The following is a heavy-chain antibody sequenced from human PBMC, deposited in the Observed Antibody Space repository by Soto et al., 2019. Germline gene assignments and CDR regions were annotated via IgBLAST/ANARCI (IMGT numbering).Heavy chain of an antibody. J-gene: IGHJ2*01. Sequence: QVQLVESGGGVVQPGRSLRLSCAASGFTFSSYGMHWVRQAPGKGLEWVAVISYDGSNKYYADSVKGRFTISRDNSKNTRYLQMNSLRAEDTAVYYGARDRGDYYGSETAYFDLWGRGSLVTVSS. CDR3: ARDRGDYYGSETAYFDL. CDR1: GFTFSSYG. V-gene: IGHV3-30*03. D-gene: IGHD3-10*01. CDR2: ISYDGSNK.